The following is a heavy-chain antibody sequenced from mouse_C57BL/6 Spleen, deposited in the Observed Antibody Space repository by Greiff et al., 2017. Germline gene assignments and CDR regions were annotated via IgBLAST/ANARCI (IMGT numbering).Heavy chain of an antibody. Sequence: QVQLKQPGAELVRPGSSVKLSCKASGYTFTSYWMHWVKQRPIQGLEWIGNIDPSDSETHYNQKFKDKATLTVDKSSSTAYMQLSSLTSEDSAVYYFARYYGSSDYSMDYWGQGTSVTVSS. D-gene: IGHD1-1*01. CDR2: IDPSDSET. CDR3: ARYYGSSDYSMDY. V-gene: IGHV1-52*01. CDR1: GYTFTSYW. J-gene: IGHJ4*01.